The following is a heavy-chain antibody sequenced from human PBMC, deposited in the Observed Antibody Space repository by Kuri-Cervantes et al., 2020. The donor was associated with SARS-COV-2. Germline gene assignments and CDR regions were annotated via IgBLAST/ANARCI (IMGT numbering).Heavy chain of an antibody. CDR2: IYYSGST. Sequence: SETLSLTCTVSGGSISSSGYYWGWIRQPPGKGLEWIGSIYYSGSTYYNPPLKSRVTISVDTSKNQFSLKLSSVTAADTAVYYCARLAPESPFDYWGQGTLVTVSS. V-gene: IGHV4-39*01. CDR1: GGSISSSGYY. D-gene: IGHD5-12*01. CDR3: ARLAPESPFDY. J-gene: IGHJ4*02.